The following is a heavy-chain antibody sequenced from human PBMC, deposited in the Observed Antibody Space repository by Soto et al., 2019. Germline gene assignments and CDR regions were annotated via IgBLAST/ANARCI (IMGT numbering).Heavy chain of an antibody. CDR1: GFTFSSYS. J-gene: IGHJ4*02. CDR3: ARVAAYYYDSSGYPGIDY. D-gene: IGHD3-22*01. V-gene: IGHV3-21*01. Sequence: PGGSLRLSCAASGFTFSSYSMNWVRQAPGKGLEWVSSISSSSSYIYYADSVKGRFTISRDNAKNSLYLQMNSLRAEDTAVYYCARVAAYYYDSSGYPGIDYWGQGTLVTVSS. CDR2: ISSSSSYI.